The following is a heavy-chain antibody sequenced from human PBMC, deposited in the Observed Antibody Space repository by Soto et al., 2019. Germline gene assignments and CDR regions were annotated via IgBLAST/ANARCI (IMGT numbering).Heavy chain of an antibody. V-gene: IGHV3-23*01. J-gene: IGHJ4*02. CDR3: AKGDWKYDY. CDR1: GFTFSSYA. Sequence: GGSLRLSCAASGFTFSSYAMSWVRQAPGKGLEWVSAISGSGGRTYYADSVKGRFTISRDNSNNTLYVQMNSLRAEDTAVYYCAKGDWKYDYWGQGTLVTVSS. CDR2: ISGSGGRT. D-gene: IGHD1-1*01.